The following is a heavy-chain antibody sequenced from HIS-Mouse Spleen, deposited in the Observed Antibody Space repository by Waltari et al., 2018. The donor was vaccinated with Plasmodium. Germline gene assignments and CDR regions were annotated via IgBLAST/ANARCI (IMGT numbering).Heavy chain of an antibody. V-gene: IGHV3-21*01. CDR2: ISSSSSYI. Sequence: EVQLVESGGGLVKPGGSLRLSCAASGFTLSRYSIIWVRQAPGQGLEWVSSISSSSSYIYYADSVKGRFNISRDNAKNSLYLQMNSLRAEDTAVYYCAREDILTGYYNDYWYFDLWGRGTLVTVSS. D-gene: IGHD3-9*01. CDR1: GFTLSRYS. CDR3: AREDILTGYYNDYWYFDL. J-gene: IGHJ2*01.